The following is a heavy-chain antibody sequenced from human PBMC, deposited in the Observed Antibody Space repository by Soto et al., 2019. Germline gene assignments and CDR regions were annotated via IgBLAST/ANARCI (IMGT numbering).Heavy chain of an antibody. CDR3: AREHFLSTYASFDY. CDR2: ISAYNGNT. J-gene: IGHJ4*02. D-gene: IGHD3-3*02. V-gene: IGHV1-18*04. Sequence: QVQLVQSGAEMKKPGASVKVSCKASGYTFTTYGISWVRQAPGQGLEWMGWISAYNGNTHYAQKLQGRVTMTTDTSTSTAYVELRSLRSDDTAVYYCAREHFLSTYASFDYWGQGTLVTVSS. CDR1: GYTFTTYG.